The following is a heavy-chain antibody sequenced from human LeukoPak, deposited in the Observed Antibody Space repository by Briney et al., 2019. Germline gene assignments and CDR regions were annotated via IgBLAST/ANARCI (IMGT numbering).Heavy chain of an antibody. J-gene: IGHJ4*02. V-gene: IGHV3-23*01. CDR1: GFTFSSYA. CDR2: ISGRGGST. CDR3: ARSVFYDSSGFY. Sequence: GGSLRLSCAASGFTFSSYAMSWVRQAPGKGLEWVSTISGRGGSTYYADSVKGRFTISRDNSKNTLYLEMNSLRAEDTAVYYCARSVFYDSSGFYWGQGTLVTVSS. D-gene: IGHD3-22*01.